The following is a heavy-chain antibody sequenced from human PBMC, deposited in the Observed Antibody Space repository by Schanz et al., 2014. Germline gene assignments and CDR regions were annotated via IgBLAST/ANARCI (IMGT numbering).Heavy chain of an antibody. J-gene: IGHJ6*02. Sequence: QVQLXXSXXXVVQPGRSLRXXCAASGFKFSIXXMHWVRXXXXKGLEWVAVISXDGRSKDYADSVKGRXPISRDNSKNTVFXQMNSLRGEDPAFYYCAXAPPPYSSSPYYWYYGXXVWGQGTTXXVSS. D-gene: IGHD6-6*01. CDR1: GFKFSIXX. CDR2: ISXDGRSK. CDR3: AXAPPPYSSSPYYWYYGXXV. V-gene: IGHV3-30*04.